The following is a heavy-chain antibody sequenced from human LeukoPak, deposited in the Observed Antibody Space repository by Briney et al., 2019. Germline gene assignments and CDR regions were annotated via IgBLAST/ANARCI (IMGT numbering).Heavy chain of an antibody. Sequence: ASVKVSCKASGYTFTSYGISWVRQAPGQGLEWMGWISAYNGNTNYAQKLQGRVTMTTDTSTSTAYMELRSLRSDDTAVYYCARERALSMVRGVHLNDAFDIWGQGTTVTVSS. V-gene: IGHV1-18*04. CDR3: ARERALSMVRGVHLNDAFDI. D-gene: IGHD3-10*01. J-gene: IGHJ3*02. CDR1: GYTFTSYG. CDR2: ISAYNGNT.